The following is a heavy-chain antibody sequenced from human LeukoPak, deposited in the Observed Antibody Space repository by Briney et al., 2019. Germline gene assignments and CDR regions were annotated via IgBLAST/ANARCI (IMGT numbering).Heavy chain of an antibody. Sequence: GGSLRLSCTASGFSFGGYAMSWGRQAPGRGREGGSPIIVGSEDTYYARSVKGRFTISRDNSKSTLYLQMTSLRAEDTAVYYCARTIAQYSNSWLYFYYGLDVWGQGTTVTVS. CDR2: IIVGSEDT. CDR3: ARTIAQYSNSWLYFYYGLDV. D-gene: IGHD6-13*01. J-gene: IGHJ6*02. CDR1: GFSFGGYA. V-gene: IGHV3-23*01.